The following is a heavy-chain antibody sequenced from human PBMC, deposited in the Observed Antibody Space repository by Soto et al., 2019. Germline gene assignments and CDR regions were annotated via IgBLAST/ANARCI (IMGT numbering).Heavy chain of an antibody. Sequence: QVQLQESGPGLVKPSGTLSLTCAVSGGSISSSNWWSWVRQPPGKGLEWIGEIYHSGSTNYNPSLKSRVPISVDMSKNQFSLKLSSVTAADTAVYYCARGNVLRYFDWLGSQDFYFDYWGQGTLVTVSS. V-gene: IGHV4-4*02. CDR2: IYHSGST. CDR1: GGSISSSNW. J-gene: IGHJ4*02. CDR3: ARGNVLRYFDWLGSQDFYFDY. D-gene: IGHD3-9*01.